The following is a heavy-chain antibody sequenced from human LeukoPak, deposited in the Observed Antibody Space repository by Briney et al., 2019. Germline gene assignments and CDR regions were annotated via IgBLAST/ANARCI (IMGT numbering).Heavy chain of an antibody. CDR1: GFTFRSYW. Sequence: GGSLRLSCAASGFTFRSYWMSWVRQAPGTGLEWVANIKQDGSDRNYVTSVRGRFTISRDNAESSLYLQMNSLRVEDTAVYYCVRNLAVAGTCFDSWGQGALVTVSS. J-gene: IGHJ4*02. CDR2: IKQDGSDR. CDR3: VRNLAVAGTCFDS. V-gene: IGHV3-7*03. D-gene: IGHD6-19*01.